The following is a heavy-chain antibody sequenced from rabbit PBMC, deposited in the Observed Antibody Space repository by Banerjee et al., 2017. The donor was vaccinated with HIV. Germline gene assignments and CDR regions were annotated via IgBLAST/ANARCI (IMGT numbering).Heavy chain of an antibody. V-gene: IGHV1S40*01. D-gene: IGHD4-2*01. CDR1: GFTLSSYW. CDR2: IYAGSSGST. CDR3: ARDPAGSDYPFNL. Sequence: QSLEESGGGLVKPGGTLTLTCKASGFTLSSYWMCWVRQAPGKGLEWIGCIYAGSSGSTYYASWAKGRFTISKTSSTTVTLQMTSLTAADTATYFCARDPAGSDYPFNLWGPGTLVTVS. J-gene: IGHJ4*01.